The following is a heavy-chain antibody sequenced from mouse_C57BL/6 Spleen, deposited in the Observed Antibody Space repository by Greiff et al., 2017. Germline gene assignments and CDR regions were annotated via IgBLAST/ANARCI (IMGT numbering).Heavy chain of an antibody. CDR2: IDPSDSYT. J-gene: IGHJ4*01. CDR1: GYTFTSYW. Sequence: QVQLQQPGAELVMPGASVKLSCKASGYTFTSYWMHWVKQRPGQGLEWIGEIDPSDSYTNYNQKFKGKSTLTVDKSSSTAYMQLSSLTSEDSAVYYCARTDYYSSPYAMDYWGQGTSVTVSS. D-gene: IGHD1-1*01. V-gene: IGHV1-69*01. CDR3: ARTDYYSSPYAMDY.